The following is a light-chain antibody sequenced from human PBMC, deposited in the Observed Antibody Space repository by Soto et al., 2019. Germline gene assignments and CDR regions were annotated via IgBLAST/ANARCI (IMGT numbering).Light chain of an antibody. Sequence: EIEMTQSPATLSLSPGERATLSCRASQSFSNNLAWYQQKPGQAPRLLIFAASTRATGIPARFSGRGSGTEFTLTISNMQSEDSAVYYCHQYYKWPQTFGQGTKVDIK. CDR3: HQYYKWPQT. V-gene: IGKV3-15*01. CDR1: QSFSNN. J-gene: IGKJ1*01. CDR2: AAS.